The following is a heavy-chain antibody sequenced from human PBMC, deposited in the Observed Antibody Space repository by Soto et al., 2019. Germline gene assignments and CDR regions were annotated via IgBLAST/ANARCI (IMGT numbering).Heavy chain of an antibody. CDR1: GYTFTGYY. V-gene: IGHV1-2*04. Sequence: ASVKVSCKASGYTFTGYYMHWVRQAPGQGLEWMGWINPNSGGTNYAQKFQGWVTMTRDTSISTAYMELSRLRSDDTAVYYCARDHGLLWFGGMDALYYFDYWGQGTLVTVSS. D-gene: IGHD3-10*01. CDR2: INPNSGGT. CDR3: ARDHGLLWFGGMDALYYFDY. J-gene: IGHJ4*02.